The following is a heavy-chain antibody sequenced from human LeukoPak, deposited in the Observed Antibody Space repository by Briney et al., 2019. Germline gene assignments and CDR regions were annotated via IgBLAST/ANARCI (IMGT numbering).Heavy chain of an antibody. CDR2: ISGSGGST. CDR1: GFTFSSYA. CDR3: AKLRSSLVGSYYYYMDV. V-gene: IGHV3-23*01. J-gene: IGHJ6*03. D-gene: IGHD3-10*01. Sequence: GGSLRLSCAASGFTFSSYAMSWVRQAPGKGLKWVSAISGSGGSTYYADSVKGRFTISRDNSKNTLYLQMNSLRAEDTAVYYCAKLRSSLVGSYYYYMDVWGKGTTVTVSS.